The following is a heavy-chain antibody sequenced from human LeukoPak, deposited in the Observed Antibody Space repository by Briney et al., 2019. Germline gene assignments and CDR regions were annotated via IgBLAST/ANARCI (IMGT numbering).Heavy chain of an antibody. D-gene: IGHD3-10*01. Sequence: PGGSLRLSCEASAFIFSGHWLNWVRQTPGKGLEWISFIRHDSSDIYYADSVKGRFTISRDNARDSLYLQMNSLRAEDTAVYYCARDWFGELIWGQGTLVTVSS. J-gene: IGHJ4*02. V-gene: IGHV3-48*01. CDR3: ARDWFGELI. CDR1: AFIFSGHW. CDR2: IRHDSSDI.